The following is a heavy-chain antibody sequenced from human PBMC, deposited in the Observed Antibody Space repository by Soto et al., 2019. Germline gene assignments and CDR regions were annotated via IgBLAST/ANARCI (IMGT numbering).Heavy chain of an antibody. CDR3: TKEKSVMYSGYDAFEI. CDR2: ISSSGTI. CDR1: GFTFSSYS. V-gene: IGHV3-48*04. D-gene: IGHD5-12*01. J-gene: IGHJ3*02. Sequence: GGSLRLSCAASGFTFSSYSMNWVRQAPGKGLEWVAYISSSGTILYGDSVKGRFTISRDNADNSLYLQMNSLTAEDTAVYYCTKEKSVMYSGYDAFEIWGRGTMVTVSS.